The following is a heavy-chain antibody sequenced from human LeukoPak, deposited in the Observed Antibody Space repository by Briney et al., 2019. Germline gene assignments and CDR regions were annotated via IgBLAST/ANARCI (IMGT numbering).Heavy chain of an antibody. CDR2: ITGSSNTI. Sequence: GGSLRLSCAASGFTFSSYSMSWVRQAPGKGLEWISYITGSSNTIHYADSVKGRFTISRDNAENSLYLQMNSLRAEDTAVYYCARDPADYWGQGTLVTVSS. CDR3: ARDPADY. CDR1: GFTFSSYS. J-gene: IGHJ4*02. V-gene: IGHV3-48*01.